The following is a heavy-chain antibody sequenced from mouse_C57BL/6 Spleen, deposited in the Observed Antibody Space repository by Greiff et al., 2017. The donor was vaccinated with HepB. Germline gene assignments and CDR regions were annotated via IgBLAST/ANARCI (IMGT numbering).Heavy chain of an antibody. V-gene: IGHV1-18*01. CDR1: GYTFTDYN. D-gene: IGHD2-3*01. CDR2: INPNNGGT. J-gene: IGHJ4*01. Sequence: EVQLQQSGPELVKPGASVKIPCKASGYTFTDYNMDWVKQSHGKSLEWIGDINPNNGGTIYNQKFKGKATLTVDMSSSTAYMELRSLTSEDTAVYYCARYDGYYDAMDYWGQGTSVTVSS. CDR3: ARYDGYYDAMDY.